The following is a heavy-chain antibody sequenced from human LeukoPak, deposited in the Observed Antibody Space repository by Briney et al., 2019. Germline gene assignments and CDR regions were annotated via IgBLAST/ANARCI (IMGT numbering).Heavy chain of an antibody. J-gene: IGHJ4*02. V-gene: IGHV3-9*01. Sequence: PGGSLRLSCAASGFTFAGSAMHWVRQAPGKGLEWVSGISWNSGSIGYADSVKGRFTISRDNAKNSLYLQMNSLRAEDTALYYCAKGYSYGSGPVAYWGQGTLVTVSS. CDR1: GFTFAGSA. D-gene: IGHD5-18*01. CDR3: AKGYSYGSGPVAY. CDR2: ISWNSGSI.